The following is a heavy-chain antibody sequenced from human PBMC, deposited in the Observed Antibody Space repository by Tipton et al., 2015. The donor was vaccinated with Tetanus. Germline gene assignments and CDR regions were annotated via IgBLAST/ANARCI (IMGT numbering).Heavy chain of an antibody. D-gene: IGHD1-26*01. CDR1: GFTFSSYG. CDR3: ASRGAYVGSYGSPLDY. Sequence: SLRLSCAASGFTFSSYGMHWVRQAPGKGLEWVAIIWYDGSNKYYADSVKGRFTISRDNSKNTLYLQMNSLRAEDTAVYYCASRGAYVGSYGSPLDYWGQGALVTVSS. V-gene: IGHV3-33*01. CDR2: IWYDGSNK. J-gene: IGHJ4*02.